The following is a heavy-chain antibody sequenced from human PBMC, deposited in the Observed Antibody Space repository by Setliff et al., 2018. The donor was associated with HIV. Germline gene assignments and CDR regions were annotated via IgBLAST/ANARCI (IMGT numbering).Heavy chain of an antibody. CDR2: IYYAGAT. CDR3: ARDRTYGDSGAYYMDV. D-gene: IGHD3-10*01. CDR1: RGSISAYY. V-gene: IGHV4-59*12. J-gene: IGHJ6*03. Sequence: SETLSLTCTVSRGSISAYYWSWIRQPPGGTLEWIGYIYYAGATNYNPSLKSRVTISIDTSKNQFSLTLSSVTAADTALYYCARDRTYGDSGAYYMDVWGKGTTVTVSS.